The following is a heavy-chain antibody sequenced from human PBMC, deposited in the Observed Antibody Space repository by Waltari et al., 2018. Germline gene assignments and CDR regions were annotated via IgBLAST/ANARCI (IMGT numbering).Heavy chain of an antibody. Sequence: EVQMVESGGGLVQPGGSLRLSCAASGFTFSSYWMTWVRQAPGKGVEWVANIKHDGSENYYVDSVKGRFTISRDDAKNSLYLQMNSLRNEDTAVYFCARVFVYGANSGKRPMDVWGKGTTVTVSS. D-gene: IGHD4-17*01. CDR1: GFTFSSYW. J-gene: IGHJ6*03. CDR3: ARVFVYGANSGKRPMDV. V-gene: IGHV3-7*01. CDR2: IKHDGSEN.